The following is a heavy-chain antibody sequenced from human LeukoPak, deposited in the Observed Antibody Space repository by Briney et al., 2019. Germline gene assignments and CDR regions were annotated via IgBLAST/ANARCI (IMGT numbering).Heavy chain of an antibody. V-gene: IGHV1-18*01. CDR2: ISAYNGNT. D-gene: IGHD3-22*01. CDR3: ARDGESPFYDSSGYYWDY. CDR1: DYTFTSYG. J-gene: IGHJ4*02. Sequence: RASVKVSCKASDYTFTSYGISWVRQAPGQGLEWMGWISAYNGNTNYAQKLQGRVTITADKSTSTAYMELSSPRSEDTAVYYCARDGESPFYDSSGYYWDYWGQGTLVTVSS.